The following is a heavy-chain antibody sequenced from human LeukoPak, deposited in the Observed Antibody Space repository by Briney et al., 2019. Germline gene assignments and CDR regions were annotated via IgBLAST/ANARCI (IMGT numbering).Heavy chain of an antibody. D-gene: IGHD6-19*01. V-gene: IGHV1-2*02. J-gene: IGHJ4*02. Sequence: GASVKVSCKASGYTFTGYYMHWVRQAPGQGLEWMGWINPNSGGTNYAQKFQGRVTMTRDTSISTAYMELSRLRSDDTALYYCARVGYSSGWYGYYWGQGTLVTVSS. CDR3: ARVGYSSGWYGYY. CDR1: GYTFTGYY. CDR2: INPNSGGT.